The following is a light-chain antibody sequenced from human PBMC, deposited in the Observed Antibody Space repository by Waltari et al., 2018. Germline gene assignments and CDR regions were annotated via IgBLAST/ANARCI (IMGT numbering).Light chain of an antibody. CDR3: AAWDDSLNGPT. J-gene: IGLJ3*02. CDR2: NNN. CDR1: GSNIANNP. Sequence: QSVLTQPPSASGTPGQRVTISCSGSGSNIANNPVNWFQQLPRTAPKLLIYNNNQRPSGVPDRFPGSTSGTSASLAISGLQSEDEADYYCAAWDDSLNGPTFGQGT. V-gene: IGLV1-44*01.